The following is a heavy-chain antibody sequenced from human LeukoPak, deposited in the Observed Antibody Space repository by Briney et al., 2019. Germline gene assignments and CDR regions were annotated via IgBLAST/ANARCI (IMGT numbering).Heavy chain of an antibody. CDR2: IYHSGST. CDR3: ARVEEMATIPFDY. J-gene: IGHJ4*02. Sequence: SETLSLTCTVSGYSISSGYYWGWIRQPPGKGLEWIGSIYHSGSTYCNPSLKSRVTISVDTSKNQFSLKLSSVTAADTAVYYCARVEEMATIPFDYWGQGTLVTVSS. CDR1: GYSISSGYY. D-gene: IGHD5-24*01. V-gene: IGHV4-38-2*02.